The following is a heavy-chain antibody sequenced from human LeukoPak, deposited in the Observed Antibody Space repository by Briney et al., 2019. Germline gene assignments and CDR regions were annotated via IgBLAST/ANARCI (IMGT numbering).Heavy chain of an antibody. CDR2: INPNSGGT. J-gene: IGHJ4*02. CDR3: ARGVYSYSTPFDY. D-gene: IGHD2/OR15-2a*01. Sequence: GASVKVSCKASGYTFTSYGISWVRQAPGQGLEWMGWINPNSGGTNYAQKFQGRVTVTRDKSISTTYMELSRLRSDDTAVYYCARGVYSYSTPFDYWGQGALVTVSS. V-gene: IGHV1-2*02. CDR1: GYTFTSYG.